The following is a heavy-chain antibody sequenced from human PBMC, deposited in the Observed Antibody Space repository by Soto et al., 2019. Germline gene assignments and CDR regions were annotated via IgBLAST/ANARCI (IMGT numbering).Heavy chain of an antibody. CDR3: ARGGTYYYDSSGYPNWFDP. D-gene: IGHD3-22*01. J-gene: IGHJ5*02. CDR1: GGSISSGDYY. V-gene: IGHV4-30-4*01. Sequence: SETLSLTCTVSGGSISSGDYYWSWIRQPPGKGLEWIGYIYYSGSTYYNPSLKSRVTISVDTSKNQFSLRLSSVTAADTAVYYCARGGTYYYDSSGYPNWFDPWGQGTLVTVSS. CDR2: IYYSGST.